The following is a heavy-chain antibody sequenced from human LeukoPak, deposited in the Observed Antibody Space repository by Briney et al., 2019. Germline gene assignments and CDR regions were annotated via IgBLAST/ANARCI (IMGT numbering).Heavy chain of an antibody. J-gene: IGHJ5*02. CDR2: IYYSGST. CDR3: ARAYSSSWYFNWFDP. V-gene: IGHV4-34*01. D-gene: IGHD6-13*01. Sequence: SDTLSLTCAVNGGSFSRYYWSWIRQPPGKGLEWIGSIYYSGSTYYNPSLKSRVTISVDTSKNQFSLKLSSVTAADTAAYYCARAYSSSWYFNWFDPWGQGTLVTVSS. CDR1: GGSFSRYY.